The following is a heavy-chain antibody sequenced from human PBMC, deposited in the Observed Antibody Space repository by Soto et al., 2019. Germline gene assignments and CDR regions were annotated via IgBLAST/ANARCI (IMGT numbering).Heavy chain of an antibody. CDR1: GGTFSSYA. V-gene: IGHV1-69*06. CDR2: IIPIFGTA. J-gene: IGHJ6*02. D-gene: IGHD2-2*01. Sequence: GASVQVSCKASGGTFSSYAISWVRQAPGQGLECMGGIIPIFGTANYAQKFQGRVTITADKSTSTAYMELSSLRSEDTAVYYCASHCSSTSCYVFYYYYGMDVWGQGTTVTVSS. CDR3: ASHCSSTSCYVFYYYYGMDV.